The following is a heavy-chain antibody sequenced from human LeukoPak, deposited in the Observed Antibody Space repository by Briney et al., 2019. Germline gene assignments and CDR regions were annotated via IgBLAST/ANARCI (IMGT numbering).Heavy chain of an antibody. CDR1: GGSFSGYY. D-gene: IGHD6-19*01. CDR3: ARRSPLSIAVAGTGYFQH. V-gene: IGHV4-34*01. Sequence: SETLSLTCAVYGGSFSGYYWSWIRQPPGKGLEWIGEINHSGSTNYNPSLKSRVTISVDTSKNQFSLKLSSVTAADTAVYYCARRSPLSIAVAGTGYFQHWGQGTLVTVSS. CDR2: INHSGST. J-gene: IGHJ1*01.